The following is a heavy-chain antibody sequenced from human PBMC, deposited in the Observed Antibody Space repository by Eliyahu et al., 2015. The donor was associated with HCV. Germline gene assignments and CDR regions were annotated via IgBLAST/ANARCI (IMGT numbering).Heavy chain of an antibody. CDR1: GFTVSSNY. CDR3: ARQKRWELLASGMDV. V-gene: IGHV3-53*04. D-gene: IGHD1-26*01. Sequence: EVQLVESGGGLVQPGGSLRLSCAASGFTVSSNYMSWVRQAPGKGLEWVSVIYSGGSTYYADSVKGRFTISRHNSKNTLYLQMNSLRAEDTAVYYCARQKRWELLASGMDVWGQGTTVTVSS. J-gene: IGHJ6*02. CDR2: IYSGGST.